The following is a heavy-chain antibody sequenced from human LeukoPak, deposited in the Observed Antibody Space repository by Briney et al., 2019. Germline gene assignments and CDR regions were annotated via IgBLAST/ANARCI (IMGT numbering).Heavy chain of an antibody. Sequence: PGTSLRLSCAASGFTFSSYGMHWVRQAPGKGLEWVAVISYDGSNKFYADFVKGRFTISRDNSKNTMFLQMNSVRPDDTAVFYCAKLPPGGWNRGLDVWGRGTLVSVSS. V-gene: IGHV3-30*18. D-gene: IGHD1-1*01. J-gene: IGHJ2*01. CDR1: GFTFSSYG. CDR2: ISYDGSNK. CDR3: AKLPPGGWNRGLDV.